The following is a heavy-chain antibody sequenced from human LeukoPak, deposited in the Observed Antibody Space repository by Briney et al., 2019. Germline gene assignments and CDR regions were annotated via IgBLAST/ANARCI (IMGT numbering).Heavy chain of an antibody. D-gene: IGHD3-22*01. J-gene: IGHJ3*02. Sequence: GGSLRLSCAASGFTFSSYSMNWVRQAPGKGLEWVSPISSSSSYIYYADSVKGRFTISRDNAKNSLYLQMNSLRAEDTAVYYCASDGYYDSGGYYYAGAFDIWGQGTMVTVSS. CDR3: ASDGYYDSGGYYYAGAFDI. V-gene: IGHV3-21*01. CDR1: GFTFSSYS. CDR2: ISSSSSYI.